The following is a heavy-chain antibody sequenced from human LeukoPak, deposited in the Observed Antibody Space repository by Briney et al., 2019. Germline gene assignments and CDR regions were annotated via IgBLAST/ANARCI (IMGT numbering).Heavy chain of an antibody. CDR1: GFTFSNYA. D-gene: IGHD6-19*01. Sequence: PGGSLRLSCVASGFTFSNYAMGWVRQAPEKGLEWVSVISGSGGDTYYADSVKGRFTISRDNSKNTLYLQMNSLRAEDTAVYYCARRQTSDSSGWYVGDYYYYYGMDVWGQGTTVTVSS. J-gene: IGHJ6*02. CDR3: ARRQTSDSSGWYVGDYYYYYGMDV. V-gene: IGHV3-23*01. CDR2: ISGSGGDT.